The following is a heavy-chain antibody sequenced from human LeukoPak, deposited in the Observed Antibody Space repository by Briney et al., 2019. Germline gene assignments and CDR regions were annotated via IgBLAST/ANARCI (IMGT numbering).Heavy chain of an antibody. D-gene: IGHD6-19*01. V-gene: IGHV1-18*01. CDR3: ARVVAVAGALPDY. CDR1: GYTFTSYG. CDR2: ISAYNGNT. Sequence: ASVKVSCKASGYTFTSYGISWVRQAPGQGLEWMGWISAYNGNTNYAQKLQGRVTMTTDTSTSTAHMELRSLRSDDTAVYYCARVVAVAGALPDYWGQGTLVTVSS. J-gene: IGHJ4*02.